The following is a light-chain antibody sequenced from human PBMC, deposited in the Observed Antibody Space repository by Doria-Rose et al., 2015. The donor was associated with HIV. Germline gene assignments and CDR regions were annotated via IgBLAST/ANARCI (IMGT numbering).Light chain of an antibody. J-gene: IGLJ2*01. CDR3: RTWDSSLTAVV. V-gene: IGLV1-51*01. Sequence: QSVLTQPPSVSAAPGQKVTIPCSGSSSNIGNNYVSWYQQLPGTAPKLLIYDNNKRPSGIPDRFSGSKSDTSATLGITGLQTGDEADYYCRTWDSSLTAVVFGGGTKLTVL. CDR1: SSNIGNNY. CDR2: DNN.